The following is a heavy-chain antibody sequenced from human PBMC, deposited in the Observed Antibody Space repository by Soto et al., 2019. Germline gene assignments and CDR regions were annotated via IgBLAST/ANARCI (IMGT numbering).Heavy chain of an antibody. CDR3: AADLRELQLVRDYCYGMDV. D-gene: IGHD6-13*01. V-gene: IGHV1-58*01. CDR1: GFTSTSSA. Sequence: GASVQVSCKASGFTSTSSAVQWVRQARAQRLEWIGWIVVGSGNTNYAQKFQQRVTITRDMSTSTAYMELSSLRSEDTAVYYCAADLRELQLVRDYCYGMDVWGQGTTLTVSS. CDR2: IVVGSGNT. J-gene: IGHJ6*01.